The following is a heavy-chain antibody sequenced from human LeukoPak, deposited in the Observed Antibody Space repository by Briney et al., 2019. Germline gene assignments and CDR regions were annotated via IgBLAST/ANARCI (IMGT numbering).Heavy chain of an antibody. J-gene: IGHJ6*03. CDR2: IYSGGST. Sequence: GGSLRLSCAASGFTVSSNYMSWVRQAPGKGLEWVSVIYSGGSTYYADSVKGRFTISRDNSKNTLYLQMNSLRAEDTAVYYCAREKADQLLYYYYYMDVWGKGTTVTVSS. D-gene: IGHD2-2*01. CDR1: GFTVSSNY. CDR3: AREKADQLLYYYYYMDV. V-gene: IGHV3-53*01.